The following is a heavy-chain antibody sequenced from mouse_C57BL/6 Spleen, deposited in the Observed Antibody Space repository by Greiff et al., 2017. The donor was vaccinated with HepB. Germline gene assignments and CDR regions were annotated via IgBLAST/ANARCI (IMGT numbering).Heavy chain of an antibody. V-gene: IGHV5-17*01. CDR3: ARTGSWYYFDY. CDR2: ISSGSSTI. CDR1: GFTFSDYG. D-gene: IGHD1-1*01. Sequence: EVQLVESGGGLVKPGGSLKLSYAASGFTFSDYGMHWVRQAPEKGLEWVAYISSGSSTIYYADTVKGRFTISRDNAKNTLFLQMTSLRSEDTAMYYCARTGSWYYFDYWGQGTTLTVSS. J-gene: IGHJ2*01.